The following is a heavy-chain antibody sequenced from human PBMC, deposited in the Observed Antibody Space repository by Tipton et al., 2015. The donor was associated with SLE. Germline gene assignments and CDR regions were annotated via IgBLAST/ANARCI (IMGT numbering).Heavy chain of an antibody. J-gene: IGHJ5*02. Sequence: LSLTCAASGFTFDDYAMHWVRQAPGKGLEWVSGISWNSGSIGYADSVKGRFTISRDNAKNSLYLQMNSLRAEDTALYYCAKGPYYYGSGRLNWFDPWGQGTLVTVSS. CDR3: AKGPYYYGSGRLNWFDP. D-gene: IGHD3-10*01. CDR2: ISWNSGSI. CDR1: GFTFDDYA. V-gene: IGHV3-9*01.